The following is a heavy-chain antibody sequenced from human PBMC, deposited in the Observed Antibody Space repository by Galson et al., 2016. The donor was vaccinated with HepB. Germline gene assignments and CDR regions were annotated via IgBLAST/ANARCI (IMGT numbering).Heavy chain of an antibody. V-gene: IGHV3-53*01. J-gene: IGHJ4*02. CDR1: GFTVSSTY. CDR3: ARDSPIWD. D-gene: IGHD3-9*01. CDR2: ICSGGNT. Sequence: SLRLSCAASGFTVSSTYMTWVRQAPGKGLEWVSGICSGGNTYYADPVKGRFTISRDNSKSTLYLQMNSLRVEDTAMYYCARDSPIWDWGQGILVTVSS.